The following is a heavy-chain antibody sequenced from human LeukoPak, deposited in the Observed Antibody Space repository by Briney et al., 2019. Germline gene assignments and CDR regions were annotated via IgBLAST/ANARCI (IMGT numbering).Heavy chain of an antibody. Sequence: SETLSLTCAVYGGSFSGYYWSWIRQPPGKGLEWIGEINHSGSTNYNPSLKSRVTISVDTSKNQFSLKLSSVTAADTAVYYCAGARYCSSTSCPFDAFDIWGQGTMVTVSS. CDR2: INHSGST. D-gene: IGHD2-2*01. CDR3: AGARYCSSTSCPFDAFDI. CDR1: GGSFSGYY. V-gene: IGHV4-34*01. J-gene: IGHJ3*02.